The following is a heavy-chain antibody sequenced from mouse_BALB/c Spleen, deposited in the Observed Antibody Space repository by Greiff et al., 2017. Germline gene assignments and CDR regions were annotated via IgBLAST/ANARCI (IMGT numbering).Heavy chain of an antibody. CDR1: GYTFTDYN. Sequence: EVQLQQSGPELVKPGASVKIPCKASGYTFTDYNMDWVKQSHGKSLEWIGDINPNNGGTIYNQKFKGKATLTVDKSSSTAYMELRSLTSEDTAVYYCAIRGFTTAMYFDVWGAGTTVTVSS. CDR3: AIRGFTTAMYFDV. V-gene: IGHV1-18*01. J-gene: IGHJ1*01. D-gene: IGHD1-2*01. CDR2: INPNNGGT.